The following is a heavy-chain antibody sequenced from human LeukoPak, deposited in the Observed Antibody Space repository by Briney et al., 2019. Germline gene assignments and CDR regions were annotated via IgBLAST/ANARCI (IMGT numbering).Heavy chain of an antibody. J-gene: IGHJ4*02. CDR3: ASLAVAVIMTDY. CDR1: GGSISSSSYY. CDR2: IYYSGSN. Sequence: PSETLSLTCTVSGGSISSSSYYWGWIRQPPGKGLEWIGSIYYSGSNYYNPSLKRRVTISVDTSKNQFSLKLSSVTAADTAVYYCASLAVAVIMTDYWGQGTLVTVSS. D-gene: IGHD6-19*01. V-gene: IGHV4-39*01.